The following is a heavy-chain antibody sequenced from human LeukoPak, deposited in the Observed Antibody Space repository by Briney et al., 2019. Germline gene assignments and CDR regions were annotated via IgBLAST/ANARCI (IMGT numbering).Heavy chain of an antibody. CDR1: GFTFSSYS. CDR3: ARDSGIAAAGVG. J-gene: IGHJ4*02. D-gene: IGHD6-13*01. CDR2: TSSSSSYI. Sequence: GGSLRLSCAASGFTFSSYSMNWVRQAPGKGLEWVSSTSSSSSYIYYADSVKGRFTISRDNAKNSLYLQMNSLRAEDTAVYYCARDSGIAAAGVGWGQGTLVTVSS. V-gene: IGHV3-21*01.